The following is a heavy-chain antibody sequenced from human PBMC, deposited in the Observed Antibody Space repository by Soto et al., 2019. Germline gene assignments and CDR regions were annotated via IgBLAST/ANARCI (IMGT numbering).Heavy chain of an antibody. J-gene: IGHJ4*02. CDR3: AGGAVAGTSPAY. V-gene: IGHV4-4*02. CDR2: IYHSGST. CDR1: SGSITSSNW. Sequence: PSETLSLTCAVSSGSITSSNWWSWVRQPPGKGLEWTGEIYHSGSTNYDPSLKSRVTISVDKSKNVFSLKLSSVTAADTAMYYCAGGAVAGTSPAYWGQGTLVTVSS. D-gene: IGHD6-19*01.